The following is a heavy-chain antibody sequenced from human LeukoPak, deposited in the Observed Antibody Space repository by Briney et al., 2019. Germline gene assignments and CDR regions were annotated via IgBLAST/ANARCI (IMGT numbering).Heavy chain of an antibody. CDR1: GFTFSSYA. V-gene: IGHV3-23*01. D-gene: IGHD6-19*01. CDR3: AKDSLLPPSGWQDY. J-gene: IGHJ4*02. CDR2: ISGSGGST. Sequence: GVSLRLSCAASGFTFSSYAMSWVRQAPGKGLEWVSAISGSGGSTYYADSVKGRFTISRDNSKNTLYLQMNSLRAEDTAVYYCAKDSLLPPSGWQDYWGQGTLVTVSS.